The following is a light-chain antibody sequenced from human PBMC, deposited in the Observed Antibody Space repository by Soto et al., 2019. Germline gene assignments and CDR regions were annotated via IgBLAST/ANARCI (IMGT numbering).Light chain of an antibody. J-gene: IGKJ5*01. V-gene: IGKV3-15*01. CDR3: QQRSNWPIT. CDR2: GAS. Sequence: EIVMTQSPATLSVSPGDRATLSCRASQSVSSNLAWYQQKPGQAPRLLIYGASTRATDVPARFSGSGSGTDFTLTISSLEPEDFAVYYCQQRSNWPITFGQGTRLEIK. CDR1: QSVSSN.